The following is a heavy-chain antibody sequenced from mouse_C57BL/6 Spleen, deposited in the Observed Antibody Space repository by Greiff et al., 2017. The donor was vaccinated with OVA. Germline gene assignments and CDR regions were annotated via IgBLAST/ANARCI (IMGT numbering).Heavy chain of an antibody. V-gene: IGHV1-15*01. CDR2: IDPETGGT. J-gene: IGHJ2*01. CDR1: GYTFTDYE. Sequence: VQLQQSGAELVRPGASVTLSCKASGYTFTDYEMHWVKQTPVHGLEWIGAIDPETGGTAYNQKFKGKAILTADKSSSTAYMELRSLTSEDSAVYYCTRETTVVAENYFDYWGQGTTLTVSS. CDR3: TRETTVVAENYFDY. D-gene: IGHD1-1*01.